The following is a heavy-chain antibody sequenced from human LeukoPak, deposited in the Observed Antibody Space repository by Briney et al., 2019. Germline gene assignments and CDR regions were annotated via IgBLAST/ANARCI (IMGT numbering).Heavy chain of an antibody. CDR1: GGSISSSSYY. V-gene: IGHV4-39*07. CDR3: VFEPGRVYDY. CDR2: INHSGST. J-gene: IGHJ4*02. D-gene: IGHD6-13*01. Sequence: SETLSLTCTVSGGSISSSSYYWGWIRQPPGKGLEWIGEINHSGSTNYNPSLKSRVTISVDTSKNQFSLKLSSVTAADTAVYYCVFEPGRVYDYWGQGTLVTVSS.